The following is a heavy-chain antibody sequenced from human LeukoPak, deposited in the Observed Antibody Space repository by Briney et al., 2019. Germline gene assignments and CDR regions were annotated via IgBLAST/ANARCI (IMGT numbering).Heavy chain of an antibody. CDR1: GFTFSSYS. CDR2: IKQDGSEK. V-gene: IGHV3-7*01. J-gene: IGHJ3*02. Sequence: GGSLRLSCAASGFTFSSYSMNWVRQAPGKGLEWVANIKQDGSEKYYVDSVKGRFTISRDDAKNSLYLQMNSLRAEDTAVYYCARLPYYDILTGYRNAFDIWGQGTMVTVSS. CDR3: ARLPYYDILTGYRNAFDI. D-gene: IGHD3-9*01.